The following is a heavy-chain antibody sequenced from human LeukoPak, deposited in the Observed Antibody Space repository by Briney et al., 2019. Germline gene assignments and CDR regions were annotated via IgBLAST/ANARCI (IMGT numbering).Heavy chain of an antibody. D-gene: IGHD3-22*01. CDR3: ARALYYDSSGYYSSSYYYFQH. J-gene: IGHJ1*01. Sequence: ASVKVSCKASGYTFTGYYLHWVRQAPGQGLEWMGWISPNSGGTNYAQKFQGRVTMTRDTSISTAYMELTRLRSDDTAEYYCARALYYDSSGYYSSSYYYFQHWGQGTLVTVSS. V-gene: IGHV1-2*02. CDR2: ISPNSGGT. CDR1: GYTFTGYY.